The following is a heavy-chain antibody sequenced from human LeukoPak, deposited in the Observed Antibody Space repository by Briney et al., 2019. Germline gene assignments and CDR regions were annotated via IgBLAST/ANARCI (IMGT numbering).Heavy chain of an antibody. CDR1: GCTFSSYA. V-gene: IGHV1-69*05. CDR3: ARDPRYVLLWFGELLKPTHFDY. J-gene: IGHJ4*02. Sequence: SVKVSCKASGCTFSSYAISRVRQAPGQGLEWMGGIIPIFGTANYAQTFQGRVTMTRDMSTSTVYMELSSLRSEDTAVYYCARDPRYVLLWFGELLKPTHFDYWGQGTLVTVSS. D-gene: IGHD3-10*01. CDR2: IIPIFGTA.